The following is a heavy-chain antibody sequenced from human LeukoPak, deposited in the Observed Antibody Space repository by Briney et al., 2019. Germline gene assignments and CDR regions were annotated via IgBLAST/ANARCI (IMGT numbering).Heavy chain of an antibody. D-gene: IGHD3-9*01. Sequence: PSETLSLTCTVSGGSISSGDYYWSWIRQPPGKGLEWIGYIYYSGSTYYNPSLKSRVTISVDTSKNQFSLKLSSVTAADTAVHYCARIDILTGYPFDYWGQGTLVTVSS. J-gene: IGHJ4*02. CDR3: ARIDILTGYPFDY. CDR1: GGSISSGDYY. CDR2: IYYSGST. V-gene: IGHV4-30-4*01.